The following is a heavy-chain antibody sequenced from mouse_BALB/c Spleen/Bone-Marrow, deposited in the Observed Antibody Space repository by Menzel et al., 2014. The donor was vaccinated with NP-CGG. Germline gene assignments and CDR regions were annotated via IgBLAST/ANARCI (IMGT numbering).Heavy chain of an antibody. V-gene: IGHV5-17*02. D-gene: IGHD3-2*01. Sequence: EVKLVESGGGLVQPGGSRKLSCAASGFTFSSFGMHWVRQAPEKGLEWVAYISSGSSTIDYADTVKGRFTISRDNPKNTLFPHMTRPRSEYAAIYYCARDRELCTVEYFDYWGQGTTLTVSS. CDR2: ISSGSSTI. CDR1: GFTFSSFG. CDR3: ARDRELCTVEYFDY. J-gene: IGHJ2*01.